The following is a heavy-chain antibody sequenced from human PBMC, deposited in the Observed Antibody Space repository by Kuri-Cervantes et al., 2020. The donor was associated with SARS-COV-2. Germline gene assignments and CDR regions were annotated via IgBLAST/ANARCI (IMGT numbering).Heavy chain of an antibody. CDR3: ARHYYDSSGYYVHYYYGMDV. D-gene: IGHD3-22*01. CDR2: INHSGST. CDR1: GGSFSGYY. V-gene: IGHV4-34*01. Sequence: GSLRLSCAVYGGSFSGYYWSWIRQPPGKGLEWIGEINHSGSTNYNPSLKSRVTISVDTSKNQFSLKLSSVTAADTAVYYCARHYYDSSGYYVHYYYGMDVWGQGTTVTVSS. J-gene: IGHJ6*02.